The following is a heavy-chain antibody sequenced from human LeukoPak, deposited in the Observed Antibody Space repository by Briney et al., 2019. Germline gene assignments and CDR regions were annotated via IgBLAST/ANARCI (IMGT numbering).Heavy chain of an antibody. Sequence: PSETLSLTCTVSGDSISSSGYYWGWIRQSPGKGLEWIGYIYYSGRTYYNPSLKSRATISVDTSKNQFSLKLSSVIAAGTAVYYRASAQFDFGSGYQKGIDYWGQGTLVTVSS. CDR3: ASAQFDFGSGYQKGIDY. V-gene: IGHV4-30-4*08. D-gene: IGHD3-3*01. CDR1: GDSISSSGYY. J-gene: IGHJ4*02. CDR2: IYYSGRT.